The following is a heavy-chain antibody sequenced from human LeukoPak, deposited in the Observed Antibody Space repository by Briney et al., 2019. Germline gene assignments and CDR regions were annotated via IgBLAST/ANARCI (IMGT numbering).Heavy chain of an antibody. CDR1: GGSISSYY. CDR3: AATTLVSPVEMGDY. CDR2: IYTSGST. J-gene: IGHJ4*02. Sequence: SETLSLTCTVSGGSISSYYWSWIRQPAGKGLEWIGRIYTSGSTNYNPSLKSRVTMSVDTSKNQFSLKLSSVTAADTAVCYCAATTLVSPVEMGDYWGQGTLVTVSS. D-gene: IGHD5-24*01. V-gene: IGHV4-4*07.